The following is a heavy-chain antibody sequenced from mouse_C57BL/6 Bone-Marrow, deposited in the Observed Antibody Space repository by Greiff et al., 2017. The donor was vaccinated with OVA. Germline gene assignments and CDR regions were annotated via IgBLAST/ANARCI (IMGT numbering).Heavy chain of an antibody. CDR3: ERRGYDYDGHYYAMDY. D-gene: IGHD2-4*01. V-gene: IGHV1-47*01. CDR2: FHPYNDDT. Sequence: VQLQQSGAELVKPGASVKMSCKASGYTFTTYPIEWMKQNHGKSLEWIGNFHPYNDDTKYNEQFKGKATLTVEKSSSTVYLELSRLTSDDSAVYDCERRGYDYDGHYYAMDYWGQGTSVTVSS. J-gene: IGHJ4*01. CDR1: GYTFTTYP.